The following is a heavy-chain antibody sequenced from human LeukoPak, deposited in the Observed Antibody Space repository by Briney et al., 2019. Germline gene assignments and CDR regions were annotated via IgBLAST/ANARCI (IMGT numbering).Heavy chain of an antibody. CDR3: ARVREHYISRAYRLGDAFDI. Sequence: GSSVKVSCKASGGTFSSYAISWVRQAPGQGLEWMGGIIPIFGTANYAQKFQGRVTITADESTSTAYMELSSLRSEDTAVYYCARVREHYISRAYRLGDAFDIWGQGTMVTVSS. CDR2: IIPIFGTA. J-gene: IGHJ3*02. V-gene: IGHV1-69*01. D-gene: IGHD2-2*01. CDR1: GGTFSSYA.